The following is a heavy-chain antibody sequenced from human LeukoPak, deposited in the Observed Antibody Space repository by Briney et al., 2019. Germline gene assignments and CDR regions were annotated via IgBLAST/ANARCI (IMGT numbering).Heavy chain of an antibody. CDR2: IYYSGST. CDR1: GGSISSYY. CDR3: ARHLYGAHFDY. Sequence: SETLSLTCTVSGGSISSYYWSWIRQPPGKGLEWIGYIYYSGSTNYNPSLKSRVTISVDTSKNQFSLKLSSVTAADTAVYYCARHLYGAHFDYWGQGTLVTVSS. D-gene: IGHD4-17*01. V-gene: IGHV4-59*08. J-gene: IGHJ4*02.